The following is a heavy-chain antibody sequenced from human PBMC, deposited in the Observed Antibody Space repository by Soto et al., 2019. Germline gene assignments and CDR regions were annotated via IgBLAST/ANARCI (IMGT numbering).Heavy chain of an antibody. D-gene: IGHD3-9*01. V-gene: IGHV2-5*02. CDR1: GFSFISSGEG. CDR2: IYWDDDR. J-gene: IGHJ4*02. Sequence: QITLKESGPTLLKPTQTLTLTCTFSGFSFISSGEGVGWIRQPPGKALEWLALIYWDDDRRYNPSLENRLTITKDXDASGRXXFLTLTDVDPADTATYYCAHRQRIIRYFDLGYFDSWGQGAPVTVSS. CDR3: AHRQRIIRYFDLGYFDS.